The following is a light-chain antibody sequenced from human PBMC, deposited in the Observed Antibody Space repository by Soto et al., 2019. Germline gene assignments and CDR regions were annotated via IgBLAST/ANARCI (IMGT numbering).Light chain of an antibody. V-gene: IGKV3-20*01. CDR2: GAS. Sequence: EIVLTQSPGTLSLSPGERATLSCRASQSVDSSHLAWYQQKPGQAPSLLMYGASSRATGIPDRFSGSGSGTDFTLTISRLEPEDFAVYYCQQYGSAPWTFGQGTKVEIK. CDR3: QQYGSAPWT. CDR1: QSVDSSH. J-gene: IGKJ1*01.